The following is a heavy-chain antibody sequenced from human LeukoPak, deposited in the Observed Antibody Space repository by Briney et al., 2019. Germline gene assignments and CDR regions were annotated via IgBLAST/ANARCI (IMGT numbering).Heavy chain of an antibody. V-gene: IGHV3-21*01. CDR1: GFTFSSYS. Sequence: GRSLRLSCAASGFTFSSYSMNWVRQAPGKGLEWVSCISSSSSYIYYAESVKGRFTISRDNAKNSLYPQMNSLRAEDTAVYYCARGFGELSEGYGMDVWGQGTTVTVSS. CDR2: ISSSSSYI. CDR3: ARGFGELSEGYGMDV. J-gene: IGHJ6*02. D-gene: IGHD3-10*01.